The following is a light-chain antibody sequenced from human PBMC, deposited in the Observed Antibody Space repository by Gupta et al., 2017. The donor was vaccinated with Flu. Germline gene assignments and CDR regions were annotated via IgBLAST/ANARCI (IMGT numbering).Light chain of an antibody. CDR3: QHDNSYSGT. Sequence: DIQMAQSPSTMSASVGDRVTITCRASQSISSYLAWYQQKPGNAPKLLIFKASALESGVPSRFSDSGSGTEFTLTISSLQPDDFATYYCQHDNSYSGTFGQGTKVEIK. CDR1: QSISSY. CDR2: KAS. J-gene: IGKJ1*01. V-gene: IGKV1-5*03.